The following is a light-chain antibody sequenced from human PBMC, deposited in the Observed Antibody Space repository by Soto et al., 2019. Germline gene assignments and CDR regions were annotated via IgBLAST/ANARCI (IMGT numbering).Light chain of an antibody. CDR2: GAS. Sequence: EIVMTQSPATLSVSQGEGATLSCRASQSFRSNLAWYQQKPGQAPRLLIYGASTRATGVPARFSGSGSGTEFTLTISSLQSEDFAVYYCQQYNSWPLTFGGGTKVDIK. J-gene: IGKJ4*01. CDR1: QSFRSN. V-gene: IGKV3-15*01. CDR3: QQYNSWPLT.